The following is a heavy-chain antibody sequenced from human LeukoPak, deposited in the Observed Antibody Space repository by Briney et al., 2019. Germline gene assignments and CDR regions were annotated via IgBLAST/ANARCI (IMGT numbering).Heavy chain of an antibody. D-gene: IGHD3-10*01. J-gene: IGHJ6*03. V-gene: IGHV3-11*06. Sequence: GGSLRLSCAASGFTFSDYYMSWIRQAPGQGLDWVSYIDSSSSSINYADSVKGRFTISRDNAKNSLYLQMNSLRAEDTAVYYCARDLRGQAGYYYYYYMDVWGKGTTVTISS. CDR2: IDSSSSSI. CDR3: ARDLRGQAGYYYYYYMDV. CDR1: GFTFSDYY.